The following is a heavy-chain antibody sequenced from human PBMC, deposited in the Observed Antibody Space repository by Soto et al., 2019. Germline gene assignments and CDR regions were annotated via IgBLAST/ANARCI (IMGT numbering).Heavy chain of an antibody. D-gene: IGHD3-22*01. CDR2: INHSGST. J-gene: IGHJ3*02. CDR3: AREFKYYYDSSGYYYGDHDAFDI. Sequence: PSETLSLTCAVYGGSFSGYYWSWIRQPPGKGLEWIGEINHSGSTNYNPSLKSRVTISVDTSKNQFSLKLSSVTAADTAVYYCAREFKYYYDSSGYYYGDHDAFDIWGQGTMVTVSS. CDR1: GGSFSGYY. V-gene: IGHV4-34*01.